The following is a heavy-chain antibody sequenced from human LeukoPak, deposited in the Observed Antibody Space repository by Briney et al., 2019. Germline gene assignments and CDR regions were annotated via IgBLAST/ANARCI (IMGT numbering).Heavy chain of an antibody. D-gene: IGHD3-10*01. CDR1: GFTFSVYG. CDR2: IWSDGSNK. J-gene: IGHJ4*02. Sequence: PGGSLRLSCAASGFTFSVYGMHWVRQAPGKGLEWVAVIWSDGSNKYFADSVKGRFTFSRDNSKSTLYLQMNSLRAEDTAVYYCARASGPFDFWGQGTLVTVSS. V-gene: IGHV3-33*01. CDR3: ARASGPFDF.